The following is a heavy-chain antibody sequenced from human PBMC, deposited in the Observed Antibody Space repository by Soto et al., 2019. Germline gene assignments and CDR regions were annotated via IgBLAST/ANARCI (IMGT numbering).Heavy chain of an antibody. D-gene: IGHD5-12*01. CDR1: GFTFSSYS. Sequence: EVQLVESGGGLVQPGGSLRLSCAASGFTFSSYSMNWVRQAPGKGLEWVSYISSSSSTIYYADSVKGRFTISRDNAKNSLCLQMNSLRAEDTAVYYCAREWDGDGYNSGWFDPWGQGTLVTVSS. CDR3: AREWDGDGYNSGWFDP. V-gene: IGHV3-48*01. J-gene: IGHJ5*02. CDR2: ISSSSSTI.